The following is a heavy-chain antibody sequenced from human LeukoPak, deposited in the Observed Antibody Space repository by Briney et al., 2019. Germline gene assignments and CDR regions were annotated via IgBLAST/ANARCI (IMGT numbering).Heavy chain of an antibody. V-gene: IGHV1-69*04. CDR1: GGSFSNYA. D-gene: IGHD2-15*01. CDR3: ASGLGFCSGSDCTNLVKDYYYGMNV. J-gene: IGHJ6*02. CDR2: ITPIVDIA. Sequence: SVKVSCKSSGGSFSNYAFSWVRQEPGQGLEWMGRITPIVDIATYIQKFQGRVTITANKFPSTAYMELSTLTSEDTAVYYCASGLGFCSGSDCTNLVKDYYYGMNVWGQGTTVTVSS.